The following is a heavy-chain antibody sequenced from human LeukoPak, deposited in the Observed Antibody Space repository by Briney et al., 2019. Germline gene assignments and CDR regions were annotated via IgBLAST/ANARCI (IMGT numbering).Heavy chain of an antibody. CDR3: ARFIPRRLWFDP. D-gene: IGHD6-25*01. CDR2: IYYSGST. J-gene: IGHJ5*02. Sequence: SETLSLTCTVSGGSISSYYWGWIRQPPGKGLEWIGYIYYSGSTNYNPSLKSRVTISVDTSKNQFSLKLSSVTAADTAVYYCARFIPRRLWFDPWGQGTLVTVSS. V-gene: IGHV4-59*08. CDR1: GGSISSYY.